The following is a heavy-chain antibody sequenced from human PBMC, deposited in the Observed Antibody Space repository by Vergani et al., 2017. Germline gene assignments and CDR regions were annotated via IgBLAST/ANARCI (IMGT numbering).Heavy chain of an antibody. CDR2: LNKNNYYI. D-gene: IGHD1-14*01. J-gene: IGHJ4*02. CDR1: GFSLSTYT. CDR3: ARDGRIDAEGTELDY. Sequence: EVQLVESGGGLVNPGGCLTLSCVASGFSLSTYTFNWVRQAPGGGLEWVSSLNKNNYYIYYADSVKGRFTISRDNAKNMMYLQLNSLRDEDTAVYYCARDGRIDAEGTELDYWGQGTLVTVSS. V-gene: IGHV3-21*06.